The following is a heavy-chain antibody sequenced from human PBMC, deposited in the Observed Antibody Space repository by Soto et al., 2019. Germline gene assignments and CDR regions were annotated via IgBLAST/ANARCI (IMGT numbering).Heavy chain of an antibody. CDR1: GGSISSGGYY. J-gene: IGHJ5*02. CDR2: IYYSGST. Sequence: QVQLQESGPGLVKPSQTLSLTCTVSGGSISSGGYYWSWIRQHPGQGVEWIGYIYYSGSTYYHPSLKSRVSISVDTSKNQFSLKLSSVTAADTGVYYCAIDMGSSIAARLSWFDPWGQGTLVTVSS. CDR3: AIDMGSSIAARLSWFDP. D-gene: IGHD6-6*01. V-gene: IGHV4-31*03.